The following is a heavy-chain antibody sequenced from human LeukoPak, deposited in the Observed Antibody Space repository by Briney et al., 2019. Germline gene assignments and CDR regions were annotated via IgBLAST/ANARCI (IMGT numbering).Heavy chain of an antibody. V-gene: IGHV3-23*01. D-gene: IGHD6-13*01. CDR2: ISGSGGST. CDR1: GFTFSSYA. J-gene: IGHJ5*02. CDR3: AKDLDSHGVGSSWYWGWFDP. Sequence: PGGSLRLSCAASGFTFSSYAMSWVRQAPGKGLEWVSAISGSGGSTYYADSVKGRFTISRDNSKNTLYLQMNSLRAEDTAVYYCAKDLDSHGVGSSWYWGWFDPWGQGTLVTVSS.